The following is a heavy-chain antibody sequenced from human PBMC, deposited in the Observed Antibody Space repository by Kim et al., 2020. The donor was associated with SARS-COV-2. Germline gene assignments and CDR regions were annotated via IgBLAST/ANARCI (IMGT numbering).Heavy chain of an antibody. CDR3: ARDFPRTGGYYMDV. V-gene: IGHV1-69*01. D-gene: IGHD1-1*01. Sequence: AQKCQGRVTITADESTSTAYMELSSLRSEDTAVYYCARDFPRTGGYYMDVWGKGTTVTVSS. J-gene: IGHJ6*03.